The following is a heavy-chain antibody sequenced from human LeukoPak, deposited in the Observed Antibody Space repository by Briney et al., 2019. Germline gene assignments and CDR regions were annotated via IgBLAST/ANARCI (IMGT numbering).Heavy chain of an antibody. CDR1: GFTVSSNY. CDR3: AREGHTTSKPYCGGDCPLGY. J-gene: IGHJ4*02. CDR2: IYSGGST. Sequence: GGSLRLSCAASGFTVSSNYMSWVRQAPGKGLEWVSVIYSGGSTYYADSVKGRFTISRDNSKNTLYLQMNSLRAEDTAVYYCAREGHTTSKPYCGGDCPLGYWGQGTLVTVSS. V-gene: IGHV3-66*01. D-gene: IGHD2-21*02.